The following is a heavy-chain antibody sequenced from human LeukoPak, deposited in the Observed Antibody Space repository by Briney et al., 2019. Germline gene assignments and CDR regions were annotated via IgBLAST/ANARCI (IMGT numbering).Heavy chain of an antibody. CDR1: GFIFSTSW. CDR3: ARGRRFGYCSSTSCYSAPPGGYYMDV. Sequence: PGGSLRLSCTASGFIFSTSWMTWVRQAPGKGLEWVANINLDGSEKYYVDSVKGRFTISRDNAKNSLYLQMNSLRAEDTAVYYCARGRRFGYCSSTSCYSAPPGGYYMDVWGKGTTVTVSS. V-gene: IGHV3-7*01. CDR2: INLDGSEK. J-gene: IGHJ6*03. D-gene: IGHD2-2*03.